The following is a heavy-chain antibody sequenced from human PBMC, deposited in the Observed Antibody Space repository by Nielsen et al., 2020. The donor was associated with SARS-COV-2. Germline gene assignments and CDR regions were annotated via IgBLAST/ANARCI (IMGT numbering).Heavy chain of an antibody. CDR2: ISAYNGNT. V-gene: IGHV1-18*01. J-gene: IGHJ5*02. Sequence: ASVNASCKGSGYTFTSYGISWARQAPGQGLEWMGWISAYNGNTNYAQKLQGRVTMTTDTSTSTAYMELRSLRSDDTAVYYCARGVGVTKRNSNLFDPWGQGTLVTVSS. D-gene: IGHD3-10*01. CDR3: ARGVGVTKRNSNLFDP. CDR1: GYTFTSYG.